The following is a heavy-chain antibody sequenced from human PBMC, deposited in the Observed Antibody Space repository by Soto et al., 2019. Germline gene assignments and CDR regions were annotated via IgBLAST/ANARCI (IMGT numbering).Heavy chain of an antibody. CDR2: ISISISTL. CDR3: ARDKGSIYYDSSGYASDI. CDR1: GFTFSSYS. D-gene: IGHD3-22*01. V-gene: IGHV3-48*02. Sequence: PGGSLRLSCAASGFTFSSYSMNWVRQAPGKGLEWVFFISISISTLYSADSVKGRFTISRDNAKNSLYLQMNSLRDEDTVVFFCARDKGSIYYDSSGYASDIWGQGTMVTVSS. J-gene: IGHJ3*02.